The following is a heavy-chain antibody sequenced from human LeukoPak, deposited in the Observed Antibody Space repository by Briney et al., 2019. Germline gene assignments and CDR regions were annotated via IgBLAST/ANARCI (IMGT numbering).Heavy chain of an antibody. CDR1: GDSVSSNSVA. V-gene: IGHV6-1*01. J-gene: IGHJ4*02. CDR3: ARDHSGYDYFDY. Sequence: SQTLSLTCAISGDSVSSNSVAWHWIRQSPSRGLEWLGRTCYRSKWYNDYAVSVKSRITINADTSKNQFSLHLNSVTPEDTAVYYCARDHSGYDYFDYWGQGTLVTVSS. D-gene: IGHD5-12*01. CDR2: TCYRSKWYN.